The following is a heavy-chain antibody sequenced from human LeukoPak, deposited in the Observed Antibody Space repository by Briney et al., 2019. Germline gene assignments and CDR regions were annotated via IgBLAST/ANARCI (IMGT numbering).Heavy chain of an antibody. D-gene: IGHD4-17*01. CDR3: ARDSEDGDDAFDI. CDR1: GGSISSGSYY. J-gene: IGHJ3*02. CDR2: IYTSGST. Sequence: SQTLSLTCTVSGGSISSGSYYWSWIRQPAGKGLEWIGRIYTSGSTNYNTSLKSRVTISVDTSKNQFSLKLSSVTAADTAVYYCARDSEDGDDAFDIWGQGTMVTVSS. V-gene: IGHV4-61*02.